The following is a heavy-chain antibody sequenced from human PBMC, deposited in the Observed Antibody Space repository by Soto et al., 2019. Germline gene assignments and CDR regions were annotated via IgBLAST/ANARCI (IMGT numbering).Heavy chain of an antibody. CDR1: GYSFFSYY. V-gene: IGHV1-46*01. D-gene: IGHD3-3*01. CDR2: FLASGGNT. Sequence: ASVKVSCKASGYSFFSYYIHWVRQAPGQGLEWMGRFLASGGNTDYAQRFRGRIPMTRDTSTTNTVSLELTRLTSDDTAVYYCARGGATLFGVIDSWGQGTRVTVSS. J-gene: IGHJ4*02. CDR3: ARGGATLFGVIDS.